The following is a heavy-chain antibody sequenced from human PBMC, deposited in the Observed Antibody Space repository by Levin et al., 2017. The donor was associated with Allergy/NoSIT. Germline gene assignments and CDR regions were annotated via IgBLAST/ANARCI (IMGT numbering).Heavy chain of an antibody. V-gene: IGHV3-23*01. D-gene: IGHD2-15*01. CDR1: GFTFSSHA. CDR2: ISGSGGST. J-gene: IGHJ4*02. CDR3: AKDMISMVDCSGGSCYSPPDFFDY. Sequence: GGSLRLSCAASGFTFSSHAMSWVRQAPGKGLEWVAAISGSGGSTYYADSVKGRFTISRDNSKNTLYLQMNSLRAEDTAVYYCAKDMISMVDCSGGSCYSPPDFFDYWGQGTLVTVSS.